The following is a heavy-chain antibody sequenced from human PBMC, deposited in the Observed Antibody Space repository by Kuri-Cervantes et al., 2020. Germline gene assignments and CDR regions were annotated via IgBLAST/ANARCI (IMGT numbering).Heavy chain of an antibody. V-gene: IGHV3-49*04. CDR3: ARVSVARYCSGGSCYLRYSYYYYGMDV. D-gene: IGHD2-15*01. CDR2: IRSKAYGGTT. CDR1: GFTFGDYA. Sequence: GESLKISCTASGFTFGDYAMSWVRQAPGKGLEWVGFIRSKAYGGTTEYAASVKGRFTISRDDSKSIAYLQMNSLRAEDTAVYYCARVSVARYCSGGSCYLRYSYYYYGMDVWGQGTTVTVSS. J-gene: IGHJ6*02.